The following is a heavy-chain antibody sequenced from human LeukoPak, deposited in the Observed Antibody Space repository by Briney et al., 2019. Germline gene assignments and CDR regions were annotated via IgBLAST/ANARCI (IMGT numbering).Heavy chain of an antibody. D-gene: IGHD3-3*01. V-gene: IGHV1-3*01. J-gene: IGHJ4*02. Sequence: ASVTVSCKASGYTFTSYAMHWVRQAPGQRLEWMGWINAGNGNTKYSQKFQGRVTITRDTSASTAYMELSSLRSEDTAVYYCALKGYYDFWSGYSDYWGQGTLVTVSS. CDR3: ALKGYYDFWSGYSDY. CDR1: GYTFTSYA. CDR2: INAGNGNT.